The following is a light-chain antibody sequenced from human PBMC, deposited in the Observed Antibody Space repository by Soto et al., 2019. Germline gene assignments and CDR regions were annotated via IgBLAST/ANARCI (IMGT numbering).Light chain of an antibody. CDR2: DAS. CDR3: QLYDSWPYT. V-gene: IGKV3D-15*01. Sequence: EIVLTQSPGTLSLSPGERATLSCRASPSVSSYNLAWYQQKPGQAPRLLIYDASTRVTGIQDGFSGSGSGTEFTLTSRSLQSEDIGIYYCQLYDSWPYTFGPGSKVHFK. CDR1: PSVSSYN. J-gene: IGKJ3*01.